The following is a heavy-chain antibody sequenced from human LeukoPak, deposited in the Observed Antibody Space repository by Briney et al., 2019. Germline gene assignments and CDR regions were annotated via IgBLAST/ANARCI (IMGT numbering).Heavy chain of an antibody. Sequence: GGALRLSCAASGFTFSSYAMSWVRQAPGKGVEWVSPISGSGGTTYYADAVKGGFTISTDNSKNTLYLQMNSQREEDTAKNNGANTPNSGTYYASFDYWGQGPLVTVSS. V-gene: IGHV3-23*01. J-gene: IGHJ4*02. CDR1: GFTFSSYA. D-gene: IGHD1-26*01. CDR2: ISGSGGTT. CDR3: ANTPNSGTYYASFDY.